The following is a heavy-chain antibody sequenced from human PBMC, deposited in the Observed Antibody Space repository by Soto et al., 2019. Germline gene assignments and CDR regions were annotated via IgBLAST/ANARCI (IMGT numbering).Heavy chain of an antibody. CDR1: GFTFSDYY. Sequence: GGSLRLSCAASGFTFSDYYMSWIRQAPGKGLEWVSYISSSGSTIYYADSVKGRFTISRDNAKNSLYLQMNSLRAEDTAVYYCARTQYSSSSEHDYWGQGTLVTVSS. V-gene: IGHV3-11*01. D-gene: IGHD6-6*01. CDR2: ISSSGSTI. CDR3: ARTQYSSSSEHDY. J-gene: IGHJ4*02.